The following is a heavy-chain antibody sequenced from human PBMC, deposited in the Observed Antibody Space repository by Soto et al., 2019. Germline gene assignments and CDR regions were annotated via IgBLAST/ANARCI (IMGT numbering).Heavy chain of an antibody. D-gene: IGHD6-13*01. CDR3: ARDRGLAAAGRGNWFDP. Sequence: SQTLSLTCAISGDSVSSNSAAWNWIRQSPSRGLEWLGRTYYRSKWYNDYAVSVKSRITIIPDTSKNQFSLQLNSVTPEDTAVYYCARDRGLAAAGRGNWFDPWGQGTLVTVSS. V-gene: IGHV6-1*01. J-gene: IGHJ5*02. CDR1: GDSVSSNSAA. CDR2: TYYRSKWYN.